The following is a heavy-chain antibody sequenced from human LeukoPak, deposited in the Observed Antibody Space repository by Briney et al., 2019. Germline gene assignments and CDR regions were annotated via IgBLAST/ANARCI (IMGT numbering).Heavy chain of an antibody. CDR2: IYPSDTDT. D-gene: IGHD1-26*01. V-gene: IGHV5-51*01. CDR3: ARSRQGIVGATGFDY. J-gene: IGHJ4*02. Sequence: GESLKISXQGSEYSFATYWIAWLLQMPGKGLEWMGIIYPSDTDTKYSPSFQGQVTISADRSIKTAYLQWSSLKASDTARYYCARSRQGIVGATGFDYWGQGTLVSVSS. CDR1: EYSFATYW.